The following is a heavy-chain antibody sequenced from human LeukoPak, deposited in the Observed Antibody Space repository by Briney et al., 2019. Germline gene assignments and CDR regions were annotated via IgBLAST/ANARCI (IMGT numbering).Heavy chain of an antibody. D-gene: IGHD4-17*01. V-gene: IGHV1-2*02. CDR3: ARGGYGDYHNAEYFQH. Sequence: ASVKVSCKASGYTFTGYYMHWVRQAPGQGLEWMGWINPNSGGTNYARKFQGRVTMTRDTSISTAYMELSRLRSDDTAVYYCARGGYGDYHNAEYFQHWGQGTLVTVSS. CDR2: INPNSGGT. CDR1: GYTFTGYY. J-gene: IGHJ1*01.